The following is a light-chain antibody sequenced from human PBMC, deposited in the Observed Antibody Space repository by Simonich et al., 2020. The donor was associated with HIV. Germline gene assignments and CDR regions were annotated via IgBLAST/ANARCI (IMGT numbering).Light chain of an antibody. V-gene: IGKV1-33*01. CDR2: DAS. Sequence: DIQMTQSPSSLSASVGDRVTITCRASQGIHNSLARYQQKPGKAPKLLIYDASNLETWVPSRFSGSGSGTDFSFTISSLQPEDIATYYCQHYVDLPITFGQGTRLEIK. CDR3: QHYVDLPIT. J-gene: IGKJ5*01. CDR1: QGIHNS.